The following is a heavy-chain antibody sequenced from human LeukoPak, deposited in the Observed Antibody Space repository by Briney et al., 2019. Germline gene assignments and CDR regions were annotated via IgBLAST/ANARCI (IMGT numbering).Heavy chain of an antibody. CDR3: ARKEGIFPEYGSGDLHAFDI. Sequence: ASVKVSCKASAYTFTGYYMHWVRQAPGQGLEWMGRINPNSGGTNYAQKFQGRVTMTRDTSISTAYMELSRLRSDDTAVYYCARKEGIFPEYGSGDLHAFDIWGQGTMVTVSS. CDR1: AYTFTGYY. CDR2: INPNSGGT. V-gene: IGHV1-2*06. J-gene: IGHJ3*02. D-gene: IGHD3-10*01.